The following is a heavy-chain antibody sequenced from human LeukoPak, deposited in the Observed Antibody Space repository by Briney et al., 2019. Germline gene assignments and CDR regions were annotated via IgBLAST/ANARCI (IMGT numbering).Heavy chain of an antibody. CDR3: TRVKVAGPRSFDP. J-gene: IGHJ5*02. CDR2: MNPNSGNT. V-gene: IGHV1-8*01. CDR1: GYTFTSYD. Sequence: GASVRVSCKASGYTFTSYDINWVRQATGQGLEWMGWMNPNSGNTGYAQKFQGRVTMTRNTSISTAYMELSSLRSEDTAVYYCTRVKVAGPRSFDPWGQGTLVTVSS. D-gene: IGHD6-19*01.